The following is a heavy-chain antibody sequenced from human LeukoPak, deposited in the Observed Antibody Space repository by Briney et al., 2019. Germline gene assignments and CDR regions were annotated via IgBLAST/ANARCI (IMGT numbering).Heavy chain of an antibody. D-gene: IGHD4-23*01. Sequence: NPSETLSLTCAVYGGSFSGYYWSWIRQPPGKGLEWIGEINHSGSTNYNPSLKSRVTISVDTSKNQFSLKLSSVTAADTAVYYCARGGRLRWQGYFDYWGQGTLVTVSS. V-gene: IGHV4-34*01. CDR2: INHSGST. CDR1: GGSFSGYY. CDR3: ARGGRLRWQGYFDY. J-gene: IGHJ4*02.